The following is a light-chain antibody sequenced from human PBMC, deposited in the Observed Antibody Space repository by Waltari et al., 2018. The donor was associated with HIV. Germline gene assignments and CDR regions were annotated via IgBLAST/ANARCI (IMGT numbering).Light chain of an antibody. J-gene: IGLJ2*01. CDR2: DVS. CDR3: SSYTSSSTPVV. Sequence: QSALTQPASVSGSPGQSITISCTGTSSDIGTYNYVSWYQQHPGKAPKLMIYDVSNRPSWVSIRFAGSKSGNTASLTISGLQAEDEADYYCSSYTSSSTPVVFGGGTKLTVL. V-gene: IGLV2-14*01. CDR1: SSDIGTYNY.